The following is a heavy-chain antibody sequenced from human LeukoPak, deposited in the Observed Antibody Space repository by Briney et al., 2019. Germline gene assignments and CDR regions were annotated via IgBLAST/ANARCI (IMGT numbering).Heavy chain of an antibody. CDR3: ARETPYDSSGYPDY. CDR2: IYYSGST. V-gene: IGHV4-30-4*01. J-gene: IGHJ4*02. CDR1: GGSISSGDYY. Sequence: SETLSLTCTVSGGSISSGDYYWSWIRQPPGKGLEWIGYIYYSGSTYYNPSLKSRVTISVDTSKNQFSLKLSSVTAADTAVYYCARETPYDSSGYPDYWGQGTLVTVSS. D-gene: IGHD3-22*01.